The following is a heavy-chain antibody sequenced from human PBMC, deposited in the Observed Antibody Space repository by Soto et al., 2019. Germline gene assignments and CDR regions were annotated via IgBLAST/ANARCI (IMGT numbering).Heavy chain of an antibody. V-gene: IGHV1-8*01. Sequence: QVQLVQSGAEVQKPGASVKVSCKASGYTFTSYDINGVRQATGQGREWMGWMNPKSGNTGYAQKFQGRVNMTRNTSISTAYMELSSLRSEDTAVYYCARGIAAAGTTLFDYWGQGTLVTVSS. CDR1: GYTFTSYD. J-gene: IGHJ4*02. CDR2: MNPKSGNT. CDR3: ARGIAAAGTTLFDY. D-gene: IGHD6-13*01.